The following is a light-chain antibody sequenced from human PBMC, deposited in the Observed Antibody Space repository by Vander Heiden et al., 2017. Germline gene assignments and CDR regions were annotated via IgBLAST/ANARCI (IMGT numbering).Light chain of an antibody. CDR1: TGAVTSGYY. V-gene: IGLV7-43*01. CDR2: RTS. J-gene: IGLJ2*01. Sequence: QTVVTQEPSFTVSPGGTVTLTSASSTGAVTSGYYPNWFQQKPGQAPRALIHRTSNKHSWTPARFSGSLLGGKAALTLSGVQPEDEAEYYCLLYFGGAWVFGGGTKLTVL. CDR3: LLYFGGAWV.